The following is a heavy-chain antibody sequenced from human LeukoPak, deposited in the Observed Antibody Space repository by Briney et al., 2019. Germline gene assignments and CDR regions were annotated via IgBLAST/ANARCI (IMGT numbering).Heavy chain of an antibody. Sequence: GGSLRLSCAASGFTFSGSAMHWVRQASGKGLEWVGRIRSKANSYATAYAASVKGRFTISRDDSKNTAYLQMNSLKTEDTAVYYCLQTYYYDSSGYYWGQGTLVTVSS. CDR3: LQTYYYDSSGYY. D-gene: IGHD3-22*01. CDR1: GFTFSGSA. CDR2: IRSKANSYAT. J-gene: IGHJ4*02. V-gene: IGHV3-73*01.